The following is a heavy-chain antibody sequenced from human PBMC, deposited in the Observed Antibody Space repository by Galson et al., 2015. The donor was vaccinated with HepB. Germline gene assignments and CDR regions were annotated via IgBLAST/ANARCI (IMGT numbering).Heavy chain of an antibody. J-gene: IGHJ6*02. CDR1: GFTFSSYW. D-gene: IGHD3-22*01. CDR3: ARDGYYDSNGMDV. Sequence: SLRLSCAASGFTFSSYWMHWVRQAPGKGLVWVSRINSDGSSTSYADSVKGRFTISRDNAKNTLYLQMNSLRAEDTAVCYCARDGYYDSNGMDVWGQGTTVTVSS. CDR2: INSDGSST. V-gene: IGHV3-74*01.